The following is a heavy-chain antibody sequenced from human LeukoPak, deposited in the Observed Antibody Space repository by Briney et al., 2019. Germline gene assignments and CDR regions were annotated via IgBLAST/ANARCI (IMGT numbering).Heavy chain of an antibody. Sequence: GGSLRLSCAASGFTFSSYEMYWVRQAPGKGLEWVSYINPGGTTMYYADSVSGRFTISRDNAKNSLFLQMNSLRADDTAVYFCALLAVASDFDYWGQGSLVTVSS. V-gene: IGHV3-48*03. CDR1: GFTFSSYE. CDR2: INPGGTTM. CDR3: ALLAVASDFDY. J-gene: IGHJ4*02. D-gene: IGHD6-19*01.